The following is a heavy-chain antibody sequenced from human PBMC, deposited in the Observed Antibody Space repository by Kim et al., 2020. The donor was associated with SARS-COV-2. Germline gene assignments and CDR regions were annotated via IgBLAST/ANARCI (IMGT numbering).Heavy chain of an antibody. V-gene: IGHV4-39*01. D-gene: IGHD6-19*01. J-gene: IGHJ4*02. Sequence: SRRRRVTISVDTSKNQVSLKLSSVTAADTAVYYCARHRRQWLVGGNYFDYWGQGTLVTVSS. CDR3: ARHRRQWLVGGNYFDY.